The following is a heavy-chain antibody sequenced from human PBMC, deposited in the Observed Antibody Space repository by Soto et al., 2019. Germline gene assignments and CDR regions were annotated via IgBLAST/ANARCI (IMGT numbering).Heavy chain of an antibody. CDR1: GYTFASYA. D-gene: IGHD3-9*01. V-gene: IGHV1-18*01. CDR3: ASCYDISARGERKYYFDY. CDR2: ISAYNGNT. Sequence: ASVKVSCKASGYTFASYAISWMRQAPGQGLEWMGWISAYNGNTNYAQKLQGRVTMTTDTSTSTAYMELRSLRSDDTAVYYCASCYDISARGERKYYFDYWGQGTLVTVSS. J-gene: IGHJ4*02.